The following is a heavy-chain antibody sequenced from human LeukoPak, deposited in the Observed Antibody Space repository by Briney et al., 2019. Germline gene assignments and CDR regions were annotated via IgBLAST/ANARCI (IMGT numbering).Heavy chain of an antibody. V-gene: IGHV4-59*01. CDR3: ATIINITMRDNYYMDV. J-gene: IGHJ6*03. CDR1: GGSISRYY. CDR2: IYYSGST. D-gene: IGHD3-22*01. Sequence: SETLSLTCTVSGGSISRYYWSWIRQPPGKGLEWLGYIYYSGSTTYNPSLKSRVTMSVDTSNNQFSLKLSSVTAAGTAVYYCATIINITMRDNYYMDVWGKGTTVTVSS.